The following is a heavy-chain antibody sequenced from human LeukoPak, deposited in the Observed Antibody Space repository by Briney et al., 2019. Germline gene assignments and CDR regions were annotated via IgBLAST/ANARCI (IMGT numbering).Heavy chain of an antibody. CDR3: ARHGGSYGPMNAFDI. J-gene: IGHJ3*02. Sequence: SETLSLTCTVSGGSISSSSYYWGWIRQPPGKGLEWIGSIYYSGSTYYNPSLKSRVTISVDTSKNQFSLKLSSVTAADTAVYYCARHGGSYGPMNAFDIWGQGTMVTVSS. D-gene: IGHD1-26*01. CDR1: GGSISSSSYY. V-gene: IGHV4-39*01. CDR2: IYYSGST.